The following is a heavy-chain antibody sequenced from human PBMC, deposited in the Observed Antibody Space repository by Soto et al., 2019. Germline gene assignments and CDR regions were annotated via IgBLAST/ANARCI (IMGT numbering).Heavy chain of an antibody. D-gene: IGHD2-8*01. J-gene: IGHJ4*02. CDR1: GFTFSNYT. Sequence: GRSLRLSCAASGFTFSNYTMSWVRQAPGKELEWVSSISSSGGSTDYADSVKGRFTISRDNSQNTLNLQMNSLRAEDTAIYFCAKNQHAMAHDYWGPGTLVTVSS. V-gene: IGHV3-23*01. CDR2: ISSSGGST. CDR3: AKNQHAMAHDY.